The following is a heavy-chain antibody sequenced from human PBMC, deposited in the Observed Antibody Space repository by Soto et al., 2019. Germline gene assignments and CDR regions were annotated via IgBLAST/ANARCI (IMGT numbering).Heavy chain of an antibody. CDR2: IYYSGST. J-gene: IGHJ4*02. CDR3: ARQSGIVGATTDYFDY. V-gene: IGHV4-39*01. Sequence: SETLSLTCTVSGGSISSSSYYWGWIRQPPGKGLEWIGSIYYSGSTYYNPSLKSRVTISVDTSNNQFSLKLSSVTAADTAVYYCARQSGIVGATTDYFDYWGQGTLVTVSS. D-gene: IGHD1-26*01. CDR1: GGSISSSSYY.